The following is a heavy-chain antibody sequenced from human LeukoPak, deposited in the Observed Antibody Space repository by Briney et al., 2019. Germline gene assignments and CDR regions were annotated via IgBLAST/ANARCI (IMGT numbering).Heavy chain of an antibody. Sequence: PSETLSLTCTVSGGSISSYYWGWIRQPPGKGLEWIGSIYYSGSTYYNPSLKSRVTISVDTSKNQFSLKLSSVTAADTAVYYCPISSSWYDADAFDIWGQGTMVTVSS. CDR3: PISSSWYDADAFDI. J-gene: IGHJ3*02. CDR1: GGSISSYY. D-gene: IGHD6-13*01. V-gene: IGHV4-39*01. CDR2: IYYSGST.